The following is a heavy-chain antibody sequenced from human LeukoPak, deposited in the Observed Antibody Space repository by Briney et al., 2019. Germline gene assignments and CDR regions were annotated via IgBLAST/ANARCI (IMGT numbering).Heavy chain of an antibody. Sequence: GGSLRLSCAASGFTFSSYAMHWVRQAPGKGLEWVAVISYDGSNKYYADSVKGRFTISRDNSKNTLYLQMNSLRAEDTAVYYCARDSTYYYGSGSYSPGYWGQGTLVAVSS. CDR3: ARDSTYYYGSGSYSPGY. J-gene: IGHJ4*02. CDR1: GFTFSSYA. V-gene: IGHV3-30-3*01. CDR2: ISYDGSNK. D-gene: IGHD3-10*01.